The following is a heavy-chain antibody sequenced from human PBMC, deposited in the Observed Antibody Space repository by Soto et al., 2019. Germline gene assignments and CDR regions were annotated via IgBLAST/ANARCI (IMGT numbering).Heavy chain of an antibody. J-gene: IGHJ6*02. CDR3: ARDRTQSNYYYYYGMDV. Sequence: PGGSLSLSCAASGFTFSSYGMHWVRQAPGKGLEWVAVIWYDGSNKYYADSVKGRFTISRDNSKNTLYLQMNSLRAEDTAVYYCARDRTQSNYYYYYGMDVWGQGTTVTVSS. D-gene: IGHD1-1*01. CDR1: GFTFSSYG. CDR2: IWYDGSNK. V-gene: IGHV3-33*01.